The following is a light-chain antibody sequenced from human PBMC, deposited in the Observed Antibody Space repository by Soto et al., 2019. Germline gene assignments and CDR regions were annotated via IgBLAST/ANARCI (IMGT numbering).Light chain of an antibody. J-gene: IGLJ2*01. CDR1: SNDVGVYNY. Sequence: QSALTQPASVSGSPGQSITISCTGTSNDVGVYNYVSWYQQHPGKAPKLMMYEVSNRPSGVSDRFSGSKSGNTASLIISGLLAEDEADYYCSSFTSRTTVLFGGGTKLTVL. V-gene: IGLV2-14*01. CDR2: EVS. CDR3: SSFTSRTTVL.